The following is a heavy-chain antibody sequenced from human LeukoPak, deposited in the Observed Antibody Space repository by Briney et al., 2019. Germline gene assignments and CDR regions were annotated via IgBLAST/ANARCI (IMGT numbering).Heavy chain of an antibody. D-gene: IGHD2-21*01. CDR2: IGPHSTFT. Sequence: ASVKVSCKSSGFTFTDHYIHWVRQGPGQGLEWMGYIGPHSTFTSSPQEFQGRVTMTRDASMGTAYMELTRLTSDDTAVYYCVREGEGPPSKDFDYWGQGTLVTVSS. CDR3: VREGEGPPSKDFDY. CDR1: GFTFTDHY. J-gene: IGHJ4*02. V-gene: IGHV1-2*02.